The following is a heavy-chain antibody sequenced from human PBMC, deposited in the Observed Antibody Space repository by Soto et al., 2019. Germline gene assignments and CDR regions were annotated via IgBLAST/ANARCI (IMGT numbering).Heavy chain of an antibody. D-gene: IGHD6-13*01. V-gene: IGHV4-59*01. CDR3: ASFHGVASAGFDS. CDR2: VSYSGRT. CDR1: GASITDYY. J-gene: IGHJ4*02. Sequence: QVQLQESGPGLVKPSETLSLSCTVSGASITDYYWTWIRQPPGQGLEWIGYVSYSGRTNYNPSLKSRVTMSVDMSKDQFSLILTSLTAADTAVYYCASFHGVASAGFDSWGQGTLVTVSS.